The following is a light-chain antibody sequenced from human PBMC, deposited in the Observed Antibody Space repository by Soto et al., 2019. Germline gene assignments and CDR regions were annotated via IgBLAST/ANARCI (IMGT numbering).Light chain of an antibody. J-gene: IGKJ3*01. CDR2: GAS. Sequence: EIVLTQSPGTLSLPPGERATLSCRASQSVSSSYLAWYQQKPGQAPRLLIYGASRSPTGIPDTFSGSGSGKDFPLTISRLAPEDFAVYYCQQYGSSSCTVRPGTKVDIK. CDR1: QSVSSSY. CDR3: QQYGSSSCT. V-gene: IGKV3-20*01.